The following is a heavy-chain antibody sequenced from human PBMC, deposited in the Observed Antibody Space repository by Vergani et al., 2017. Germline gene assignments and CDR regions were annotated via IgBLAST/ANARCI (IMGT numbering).Heavy chain of an antibody. Sequence: QVQLVESGGGVVQPGGSLRLSCAASGFTFSSYGMHWVRQAPGKGLEWVAVIWYDGSNKYYADSVKGRFTISRDNSKNTLYLQMNSLRAEDTAVYYCARGGYYYDFWSGYYTGNHDAFDIWGQGTMVTVSS. CDR3: ARGGYYYDFWSGYYTGNHDAFDI. D-gene: IGHD3-3*01. V-gene: IGHV3-33*01. CDR1: GFTFSSYG. J-gene: IGHJ3*02. CDR2: IWYDGSNK.